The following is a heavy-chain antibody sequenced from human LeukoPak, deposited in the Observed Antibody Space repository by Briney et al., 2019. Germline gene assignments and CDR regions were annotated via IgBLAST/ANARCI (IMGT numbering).Heavy chain of an antibody. V-gene: IGHV4-39*07. CDR3: ARDLGYSGYDSARFDP. J-gene: IGHJ5*02. CDR1: GDSISTSNSY. D-gene: IGHD5-12*01. Sequence: SETLSLTCTVSGDSISTSNSYWGWIRQPPGKGLEWIGSIYHSGSTYYNPSLKSRVTMSVDTSKNQFSLKLSSVTAADTAVYYCARDLGYSGYDSARFDPWGQGTLVTVSS. CDR2: IYHSGST.